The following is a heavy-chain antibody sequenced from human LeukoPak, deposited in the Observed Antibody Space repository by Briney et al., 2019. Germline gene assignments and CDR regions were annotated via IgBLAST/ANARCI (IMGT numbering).Heavy chain of an antibody. CDR2: IDPEDGET. J-gene: IGHJ4*02. Sequence: GASVKISCKVSGYTSTDYYVHWVPQAPGKGLEWIGLIDPEDGETIYAEEFQGRVSVTADTSTDTAYMELSSLRFDDTAVYYCATGHITGGTGFDYWGQGTLVTVSS. D-gene: IGHD1-20*01. V-gene: IGHV1-69-2*01. CDR1: GYTSTDYY. CDR3: ATGHITGGTGFDY.